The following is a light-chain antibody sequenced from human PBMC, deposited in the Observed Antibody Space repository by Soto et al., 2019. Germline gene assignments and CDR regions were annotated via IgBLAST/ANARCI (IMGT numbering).Light chain of an antibody. CDR2: DVS. CDR3: QKRVNGPT. CDR1: QSVRSY. V-gene: IGKV3-11*01. J-gene: IGKJ4*01. Sequence: DIVLTQSPATLSLSPGERATLSCRASQSVRSYLSWYQQKPGQAPRLLIFDVSKRAPGIPTRFSGSGSGTDFTLTISSLEPEDFAVYYCQKRVNGPTFGGGTKVEIK.